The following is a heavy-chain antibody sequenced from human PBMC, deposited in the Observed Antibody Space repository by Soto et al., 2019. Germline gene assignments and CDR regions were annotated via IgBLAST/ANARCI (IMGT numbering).Heavy chain of an antibody. Sequence: PGGSLRLSFAASGFTFSDYYMSWIRQAPGKGLEWVSYFSSSSSYTNYADSVKGRFTFYRNNAKNSLYLQMNSLRAEDTAVYYWARDQLRGAGAYGNWFDPWGQGTLVTV. J-gene: IGHJ5*02. CDR3: ARDQLRGAGAYGNWFDP. CDR2: FSSSSSYT. D-gene: IGHD1-26*01. CDR1: GFTFSDYY. V-gene: IGHV3-11*06.